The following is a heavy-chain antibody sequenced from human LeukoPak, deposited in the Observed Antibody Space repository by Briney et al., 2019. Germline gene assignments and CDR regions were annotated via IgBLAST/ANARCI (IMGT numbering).Heavy chain of an antibody. J-gene: IGHJ4*02. D-gene: IGHD5-18*01. CDR1: GFTFRNLW. Sequence: GGSLRLSCAASGFTFRNLWMHWVRQAPGKGLVWVSRIKSDGSITNYADSVKGRFTISRDNAKNTLYLQMNSLRAEDTAVYYCARDTAMVSFDYWGQGTLVTVSS. CDR3: ARDTAMVSFDY. V-gene: IGHV3-74*01. CDR2: IKSDGSIT.